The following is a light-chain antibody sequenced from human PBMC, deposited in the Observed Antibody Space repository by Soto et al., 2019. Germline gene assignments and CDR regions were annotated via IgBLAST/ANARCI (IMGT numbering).Light chain of an antibody. J-gene: IGKJ1*01. V-gene: IGKV3-20*01. CDR1: QSVSGSN. Sequence: DILLTQSPRTLSLSPGERATLSCRASQSVSGSNLAWYQQKPGQAPRLLIYDASSRATGIPDRFSGSGSGTDFTLTISRLEPEDFAVYYCQQYASSPRTFGQGTQVDIK. CDR2: DAS. CDR3: QQYASSPRT.